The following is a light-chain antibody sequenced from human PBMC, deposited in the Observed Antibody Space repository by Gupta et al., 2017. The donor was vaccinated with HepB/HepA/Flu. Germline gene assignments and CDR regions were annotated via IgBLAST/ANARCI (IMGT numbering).Light chain of an antibody. CDR1: QSISTN. V-gene: IGKV1-39*01. J-gene: IGKJ2*02. CDR2: RAS. Sequence: ILMTQSPSSLSAPVGDRVTMTCRASQSISTNLKWYQQKPGKAPKLLIYRASTLQRGVPSRFSDSGSGTDFTLTISRLQPEDFATYFCLQCYSTPRTFGQGTRLEI. CDR3: LQCYSTPRT.